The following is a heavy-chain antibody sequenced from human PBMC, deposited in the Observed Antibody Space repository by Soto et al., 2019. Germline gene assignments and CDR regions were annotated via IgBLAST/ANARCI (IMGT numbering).Heavy chain of an antibody. CDR2: IKHDGTET. D-gene: IGHD3-22*01. CDR1: GFSFTNYW. Sequence: EVQLVESGGALVQPGGSLRLSCAASGFSFTNYWMKWVRQAPGKGLEWVANIKHDGTETYYVDSVKGRFTISRDNARNALYLYMNSLRADDTAVYYCAAAYYYDGSGYYYGDDALDIWGQGTMVTVSS. J-gene: IGHJ3*02. V-gene: IGHV3-7*03. CDR3: AAAYYYDGSGYYYGDDALDI.